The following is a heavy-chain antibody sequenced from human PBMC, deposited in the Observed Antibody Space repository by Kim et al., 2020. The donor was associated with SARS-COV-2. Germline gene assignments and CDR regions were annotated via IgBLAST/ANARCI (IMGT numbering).Heavy chain of an antibody. CDR2: ISGSGGST. V-gene: IGHV3-23*01. D-gene: IGHD4-4*01. Sequence: GGSLRLSCAAFGFTFSSYAMSWVRQAPGKGLEWVSAISGSGGSTYYADPVKGRFTISRDNSKNTLYMQMNSLRAEDTAVYYCAKGYSNGHHYFDLWGRGTLFTVSS. CDR1: GFTFSSYA. CDR3: AKGYSNGHHYFDL. J-gene: IGHJ2*01.